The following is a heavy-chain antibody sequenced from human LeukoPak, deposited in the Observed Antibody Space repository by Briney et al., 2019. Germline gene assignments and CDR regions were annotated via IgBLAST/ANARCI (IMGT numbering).Heavy chain of an antibody. J-gene: IGHJ4*02. V-gene: IGHV1-46*01. D-gene: IGHD3-10*01. Sequence: GGSVKVSCKASGDTYANHYIHWVRQAPGQGVEWMGVIIPSGGSTNYAQRFQGRLTVTTDTSTSTVYMDLGSLRSEDTAVYYCATTPLVRGPLYYFDYWGQGTLVTV. CDR3: ATTPLVRGPLYYFDY. CDR2: IIPSGGST. CDR1: GDTYANHY.